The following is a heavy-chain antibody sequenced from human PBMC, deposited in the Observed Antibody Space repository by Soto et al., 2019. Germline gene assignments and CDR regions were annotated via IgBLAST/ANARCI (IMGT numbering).Heavy chain of an antibody. CDR2: IIPILGIA. CDR3: ARDGSGYGDYYFDY. J-gene: IGHJ4*02. V-gene: IGHV1-69*08. Sequence: QVQLVQSGAEVKKPGSSVKVSCKASGGTFSSYTISWVRQAPGQGLEWMGRIIPILGIANYAQKFQGRVTITADKSTSTAYMELSSLRSEDTAVYYCARDGSGYGDYYFDYWGQGTLVIVFS. CDR1: GGTFSSYT. D-gene: IGHD4-17*01.